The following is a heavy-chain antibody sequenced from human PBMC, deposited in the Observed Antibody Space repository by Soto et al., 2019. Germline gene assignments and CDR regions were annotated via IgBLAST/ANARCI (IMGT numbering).Heavy chain of an antibody. CDR2: INQDGSEK. CDR1: ESTVRRDW. D-gene: IGHD1-26*01. J-gene: IGHJ4*02. Sequence: PGGSLRLSCAASESTVRRDWMNWVRQAPGKGLEWVAHINQDGSEKYYVDSVKGRFTISRDNANNLLSLQMNSLGAGDTAMYYCSGGVGDAFWGQGTLVTVSS. V-gene: IGHV3-7*04. CDR3: SGGVGDAF.